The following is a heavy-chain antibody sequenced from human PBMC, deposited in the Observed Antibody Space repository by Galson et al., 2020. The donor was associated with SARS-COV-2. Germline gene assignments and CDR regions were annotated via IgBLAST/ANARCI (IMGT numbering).Heavy chain of an antibody. CDR2: IYYSGST. CDR3: AGEVVGATKYYYYYGMDV. J-gene: IGHJ6*02. CDR1: GFSLSPSGEG. V-gene: IGHV4-39*07. D-gene: IGHD1-26*01. Sequence: SGPTLVKPTQTLTLTCTFSGFSLSPSGEGVGWIRQPPGKGLEWIGSIYYSGSTYYNPSLKSRVTISVDTSKNQFSLKLSSVTAADTAVCYCAGEVVGATKYYYYYGMDVWGQGTTVTVSS.